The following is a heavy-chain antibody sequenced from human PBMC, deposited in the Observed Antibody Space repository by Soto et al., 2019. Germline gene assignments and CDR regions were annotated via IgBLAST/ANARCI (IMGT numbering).Heavy chain of an antibody. J-gene: IGHJ4*02. D-gene: IGHD2-15*01. CDR1: GFTFTNSA. CDR3: ARGYCSGGSCSAPLSYLDY. CDR2: IVVGSGNT. Sequence: QMQLVQSGPEVKKPGTSVKVSCKASGFTFTNSAVQWVRQARGQRLEWIGWIVVGSGNTNYAQKFQGRVTITRDTSASTAYMELSSLRSEDTAVYYCARGYCSGGSCSAPLSYLDYWGQGTLVTVSS. V-gene: IGHV1-58*01.